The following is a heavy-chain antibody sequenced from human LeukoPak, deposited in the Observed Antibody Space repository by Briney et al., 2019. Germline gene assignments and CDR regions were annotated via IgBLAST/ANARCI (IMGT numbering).Heavy chain of an antibody. CDR3: ARIDGGNIDY. J-gene: IGHJ4*02. Sequence: SETLSLTCSISGGSISNKYWSWIRQPPGKGLEWIGYIYYTGSTNYNPSLKSRVTISLDTSKSQFTLKLTSVTAADTAVYYCARIDGGNIDYWGQGTLVTVSS. V-gene: IGHV4-59*08. CDR2: IYYTGST. CDR1: GGSISNKY. D-gene: IGHD4-23*01.